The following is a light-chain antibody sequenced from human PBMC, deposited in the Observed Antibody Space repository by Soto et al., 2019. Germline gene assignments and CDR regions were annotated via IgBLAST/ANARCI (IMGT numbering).Light chain of an antibody. CDR2: AAS. V-gene: IGKV1-39*01. J-gene: IGKJ3*01. Sequence: DIQMTQSPSSLSASVGDRVTITCRASQSISNYLNWYQQKPGKAPKLLIFAASNLQSGVPSRFSGSGSGTDFTLTISSLQPEDFATYYCQQSYSTPFTFGPGTKVDI. CDR1: QSISNY. CDR3: QQSYSTPFT.